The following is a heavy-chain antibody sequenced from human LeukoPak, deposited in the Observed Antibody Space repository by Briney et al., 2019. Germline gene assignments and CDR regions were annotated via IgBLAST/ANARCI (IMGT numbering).Heavy chain of an antibody. J-gene: IGHJ4*02. D-gene: IGHD3-9*01. Sequence: SETLSLTCTVSGGSISSYYWSWIRQPPGKGLEWIGYIYYSGSPNYHPSLKSRVTISVDTSKHQFSLKLSSETAEDTAVYYCARLSRRYFDWLFYPDYFDYWGQGTLVSVSS. CDR2: IYYSGSP. V-gene: IGHV4-59*08. CDR1: GGSISSYY. CDR3: ARLSRRYFDWLFYPDYFDY.